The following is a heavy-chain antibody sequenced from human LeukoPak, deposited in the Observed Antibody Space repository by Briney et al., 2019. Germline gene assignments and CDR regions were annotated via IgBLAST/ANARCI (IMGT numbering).Heavy chain of an antibody. J-gene: IGHJ4*02. V-gene: IGHV4-59*01. D-gene: IGHD5-12*01. Sequence: PSETLSLTCTVSSGSISSYYWSWIRQPPGKGLDWIGYIYHSGSTKYNPSLKSRLTISVDTSKSQFSLKLSSVTAADTAVYYCARDGYSGNDGLWGQGTLVTVSS. CDR3: ARDGYSGNDGL. CDR1: SGSISSYY. CDR2: IYHSGST.